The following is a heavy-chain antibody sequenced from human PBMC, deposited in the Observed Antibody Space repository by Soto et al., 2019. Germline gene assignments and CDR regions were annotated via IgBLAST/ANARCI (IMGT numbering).Heavy chain of an antibody. V-gene: IGHV3-53*01. J-gene: IGHJ4*02. CDR3: ARGSAGIAADEGETDFDY. CDR2: MYSGGST. CDR1: GFTVSINY. D-gene: IGHD6-13*01. Sequence: GSLRLSCAASGFTVSINYMIWVRQAPGKGLEWVSVMYSGGSTYYADSVKGRFTISRDNSKNTLYLQMNCLRAEDTAVYYCARGSAGIAADEGETDFDYWGQGTLVTVST.